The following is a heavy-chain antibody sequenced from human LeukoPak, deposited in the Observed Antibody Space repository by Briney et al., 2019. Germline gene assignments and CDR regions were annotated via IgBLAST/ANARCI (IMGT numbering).Heavy chain of an antibody. CDR1: GGSISSSSYY. CDR2: IYYSGST. D-gene: IGHD2-8*01. V-gene: IGHV4-39*02. CDR3: ARESNGDPRFFDY. J-gene: IGHJ4*02. Sequence: PSETLSLTCTVSGGSISSSSYYWGWIRQPPGKGLEWIGSIYYSGSTYYNPSLKSRVTISVDTSKNQFSLKLSSVTAADTALYYCARESNGDPRFFDYWGQGTLVTVSS.